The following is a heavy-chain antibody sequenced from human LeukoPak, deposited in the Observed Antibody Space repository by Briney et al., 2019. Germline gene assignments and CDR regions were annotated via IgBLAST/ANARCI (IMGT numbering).Heavy chain of an antibody. Sequence: ASVKVSCKVSGYTLTELSMHWVRQAPGKGLEWMGGFDPGDGETIYAQKFQGRVTMTEDTSTDTAYMELSSLRSEDTAVYYCATRPDYGSGSYSSGNYWGQGTLVTVSS. J-gene: IGHJ4*02. CDR3: ATRPDYGSGSYSSGNY. CDR2: FDPGDGET. CDR1: GYTLTELS. V-gene: IGHV1-24*01. D-gene: IGHD3-10*01.